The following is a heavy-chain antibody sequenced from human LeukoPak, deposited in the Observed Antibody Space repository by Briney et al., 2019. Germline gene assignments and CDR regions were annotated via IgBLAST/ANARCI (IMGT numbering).Heavy chain of an antibody. CDR3: ARDLVDIVATTFDY. CDR2: INPNSGGT. D-gene: IGHD5-12*01. J-gene: IGHJ4*02. CDR1: GYTFTGYY. Sequence: ASVKVSCKASGYTFTGYYMHWVRQAPGQGLEWMGWINPNSGGTNYAQKFQGRVTMTRDTSISTVYMELSRLRSDDTAVYYCARDLVDIVATTFDYWGQGTLVTVSS. V-gene: IGHV1-2*02.